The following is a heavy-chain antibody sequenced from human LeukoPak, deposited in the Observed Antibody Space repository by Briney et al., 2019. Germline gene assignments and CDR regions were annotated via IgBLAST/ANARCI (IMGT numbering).Heavy chain of an antibody. Sequence: GGSLRLSCAASGFTVSSNYMSWVRQGPGKGLEWVSGINWNGGSTGYADSVKGRFTIFRDNAKNSLYLEMDSLRVEDTALYYCARTSDGNWFDPWGQGTLVTVSS. D-gene: IGHD1-26*01. V-gene: IGHV3-20*04. CDR2: INWNGGST. CDR1: GFTVSSNY. CDR3: ARTSDGNWFDP. J-gene: IGHJ5*02.